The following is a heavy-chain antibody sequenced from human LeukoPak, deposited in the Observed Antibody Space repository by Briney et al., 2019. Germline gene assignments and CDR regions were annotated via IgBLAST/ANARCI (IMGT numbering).Heavy chain of an antibody. CDR2: INTNTGHP. V-gene: IGHV7-4-1*02. D-gene: IGHD6-6*01. CDR1: GYTFTIYA. Sequence: ASVKVSCKASGYTFTIYAMNWVGQAPGQGLEWMGWINTNTGHPTYAQGFTGRFVFSLDTSVSTAYLQISSLKAEDTAVYYCAREAAARPAYFDYWGQGTLVTVSS. J-gene: IGHJ4*02. CDR3: AREAAARPAYFDY.